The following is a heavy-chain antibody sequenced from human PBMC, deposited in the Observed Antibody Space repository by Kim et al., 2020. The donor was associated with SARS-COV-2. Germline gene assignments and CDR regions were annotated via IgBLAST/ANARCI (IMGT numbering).Heavy chain of an antibody. CDR1: GYSFTSYW. J-gene: IGHJ4*02. CDR2: IYPGDSDT. Sequence: GESLKISCKGSGYSFTSYWIGWVRQMPGKGLEWMGIIYPGDSDTRYSPSLQGQVTISADKSISTAYLQWSSLKASDTAMYYCATRGGYYDSSGYYRGFDYWGQGPLVTVSS. V-gene: IGHV5-51*01. CDR3: ATRGGYYDSSGYYRGFDY. D-gene: IGHD3-22*01.